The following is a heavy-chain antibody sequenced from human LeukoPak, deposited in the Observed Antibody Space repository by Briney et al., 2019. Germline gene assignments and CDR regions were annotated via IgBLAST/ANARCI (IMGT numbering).Heavy chain of an antibody. Sequence: PGGSLRLSFAASGFIFSNYWMTWVRQAPGKGLEWVANIKEDGSEKYYVDSVKGRFTISRDNAKNSLFLQMNSLRVEDTAVYYCSGGSRFVDYWAREPWSPSPQ. CDR2: IKEDGSEK. D-gene: IGHD3-10*01. J-gene: IGHJ4*02. CDR3: SGGSRFVDY. CDR1: GFIFSNYW. V-gene: IGHV3-7*04.